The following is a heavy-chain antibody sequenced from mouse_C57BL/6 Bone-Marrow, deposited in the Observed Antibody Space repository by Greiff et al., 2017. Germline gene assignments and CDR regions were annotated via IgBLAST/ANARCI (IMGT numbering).Heavy chain of an antibody. J-gene: IGHJ2*01. CDR3: ASSGRWLLRVFDY. CDR2: IYPGSGNT. Sequence: QVQLQQSGAELARPGASVKLSCKASGYTFTSYGIRWVKQRTGQGLEWIGEIYPGSGNTYYNEKFKGKATLTADKSSSTAYMKLRSLTSEDSAVYFSASSGRWLLRVFDYWGQGTTLTVSS. CDR1: GYTFTSYG. V-gene: IGHV1-81*01. D-gene: IGHD2-3*01.